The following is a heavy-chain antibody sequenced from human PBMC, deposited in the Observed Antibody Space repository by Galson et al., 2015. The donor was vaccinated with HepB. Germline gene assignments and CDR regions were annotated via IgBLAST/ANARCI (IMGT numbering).Heavy chain of an antibody. J-gene: IGHJ4*02. CDR1: GFTFSSYG. CDR2: IWYDGSNK. CDR3: ARDDGVGRWLQLLLPDY. Sequence: SLRLSCAASGFTFSSYGMHWVRQAPGKGLEWVAVIWYDGSNKYYADSVKGRFTISRDNSKNTLYLQMNSLRAEDTAVYYCARDDGVGRWLQLLLPDYWGQGTLVTVSS. D-gene: IGHD5-24*01. V-gene: IGHV3-33*08.